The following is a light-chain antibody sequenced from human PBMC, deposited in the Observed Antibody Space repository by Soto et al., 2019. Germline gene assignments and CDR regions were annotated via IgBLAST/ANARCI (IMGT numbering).Light chain of an antibody. J-gene: IGKJ1*01. CDR3: QQYNDYWT. Sequence: DTQMTQSPSTLSASVGDSVTITCRASQSLNIWLAWYQQKPGRAPKLLIYQASTLASGVPSRFSGSGSGSEFTLTISSLQPDDLATYYCQQYNDYWTFGQGTKVDIK. CDR2: QAS. CDR1: QSLNIW. V-gene: IGKV1-5*03.